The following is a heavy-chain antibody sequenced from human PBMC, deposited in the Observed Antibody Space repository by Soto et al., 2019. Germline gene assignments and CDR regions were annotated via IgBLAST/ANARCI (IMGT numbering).Heavy chain of an antibody. Sequence: QVQLVQSGAEEKKPGASVKVSCKASGCTLITYGIYWVRQAPGQRLDWMGWINPGNGNTKYSQKFQGRVTFTRDTSANTAYMELSSLRSEDTAVYYCARGVGYSYGSYLDYWGQGTLVTVSS. CDR3: ARGVGYSYGSYLDY. D-gene: IGHD5-18*01. CDR2: INPGNGNT. J-gene: IGHJ4*02. V-gene: IGHV1-3*05. CDR1: GCTLITYG.